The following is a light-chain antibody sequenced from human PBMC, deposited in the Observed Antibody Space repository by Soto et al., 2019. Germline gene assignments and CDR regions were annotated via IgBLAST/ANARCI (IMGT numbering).Light chain of an antibody. Sequence: DIVMTQSPDSLAVSLGERATINCKSSQSVLYSSNNKNYLAWYQQKPGQAPKLLIYWASTRESGVPDRFSGSGSRTYFTLTISSLQDEDVAVYYCQQYYNTPSYTFGQGTKLEIK. CDR3: QQYYNTPSYT. V-gene: IGKV4-1*01. CDR2: WAS. CDR1: QSVLYSSNNKNY. J-gene: IGKJ2*01.